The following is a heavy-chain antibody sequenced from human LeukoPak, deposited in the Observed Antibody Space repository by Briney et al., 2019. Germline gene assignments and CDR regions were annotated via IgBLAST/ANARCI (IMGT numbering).Heavy chain of an antibody. CDR2: INPSVGST. V-gene: IGHV1-46*01. CDR1: GYDFTTNY. Sequence: ASVKVSCKASGYDFTTNYIHWVRQAPGQGLEWMGTINPSVGSTTYGQRFRGRVTMTRDTSTATVYMDLGSLTSEDTAIYYCAKGYCTGASCYVLDSWGQGTLVTVSS. D-gene: IGHD2-15*01. J-gene: IGHJ4*02. CDR3: AKGYCTGASCYVLDS.